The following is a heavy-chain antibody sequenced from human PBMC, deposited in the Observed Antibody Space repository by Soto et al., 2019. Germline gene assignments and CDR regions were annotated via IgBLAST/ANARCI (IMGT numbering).Heavy chain of an antibody. J-gene: IGHJ4*02. Sequence: QVQLVQSGAEVKKPGSSVKVSCKASGDTFSSYTISWVRQAPGQGLEWMGRIIPILDIANYAQKFQGRVTIIADESTSTAYMVLSSLRSEDTAVYYCAREGAVSGKDYWGQGTLVTVSS. CDR2: IIPILDIA. D-gene: IGHD6-19*01. V-gene: IGHV1-69*08. CDR1: GDTFSSYT. CDR3: AREGAVSGKDY.